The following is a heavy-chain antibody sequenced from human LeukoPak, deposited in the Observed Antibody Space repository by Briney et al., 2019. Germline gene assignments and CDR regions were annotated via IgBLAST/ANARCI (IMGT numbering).Heavy chain of an antibody. J-gene: IGHJ4*02. Sequence: PGGSLRLSCAASGFTVSSNYMSWVRQAPGKGLEWVSVIYSGGSTYYADSVKGRFTISRHNSKNTLYLQMNSLRAEDTAVYYCARTPDYSSGWYWDTYYFDYWGQGTLVTVSS. V-gene: IGHV3-53*04. CDR2: IYSGGST. D-gene: IGHD6-19*01. CDR3: ARTPDYSSGWYWDTYYFDY. CDR1: GFTVSSNY.